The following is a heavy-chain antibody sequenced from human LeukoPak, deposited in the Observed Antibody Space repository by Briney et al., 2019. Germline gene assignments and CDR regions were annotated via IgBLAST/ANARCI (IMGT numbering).Heavy chain of an antibody. Sequence: GGSLRLSCAASGFTFSSYGMHWVRRAPGKGLGWVAFIRYDGSNKYYADSVKGRFTISRDNSKNTLYLQMNSLRAEDTAVYYCAKDLGYSSSYNITLLDYWGQGTLVTVSS. V-gene: IGHV3-30*02. CDR3: AKDLGYSSSYNITLLDY. D-gene: IGHD6-6*01. CDR1: GFTFSSYG. CDR2: IRYDGSNK. J-gene: IGHJ4*02.